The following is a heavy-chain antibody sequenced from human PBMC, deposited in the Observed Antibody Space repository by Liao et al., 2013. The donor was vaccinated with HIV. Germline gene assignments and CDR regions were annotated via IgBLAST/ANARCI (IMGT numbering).Heavy chain of an antibody. D-gene: IGHD3-16*01. V-gene: IGHV4-4*07. CDR3: ARDESGGSEY. Sequence: YLEESGPRLVKPSETLSLTCTVYGGSIRSYSWSWIRQTAGKGLVWIGRIYSDGSTAYNPSLESRVSMSVDTSKNHFSLNLNSVTAADTAVYFCARDESGGSEYWGQGTLVTVSS. CDR1: GGSIRSYS. CDR2: IYSDGST. J-gene: IGHJ4*02.